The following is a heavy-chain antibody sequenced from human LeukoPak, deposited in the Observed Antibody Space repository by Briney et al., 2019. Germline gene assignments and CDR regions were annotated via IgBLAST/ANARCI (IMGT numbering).Heavy chain of an antibody. CDR3: ARHDSSGWPPDP. CDR1: GGSISSSSYY. V-gene: IGHV4-61*05. D-gene: IGHD6-19*01. J-gene: IGHJ5*02. CDR2: IYYSGST. Sequence: KPSETLSLTCTVSGGSISSSSYYWGWIRQPPGKGLEWIGCIYYSGSTNYNPSLKSRVTISVDTSKNQFSLKLSSVTAADTAVYYCARHDSSGWPPDPWGQGTLVTVSS.